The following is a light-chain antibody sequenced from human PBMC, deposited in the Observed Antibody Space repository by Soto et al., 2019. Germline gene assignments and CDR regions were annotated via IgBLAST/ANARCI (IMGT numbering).Light chain of an antibody. CDR1: QSVSTSY. CDR2: GTS. V-gene: IGKV3-20*01. J-gene: IGKJ4*01. Sequence: EIVLTQSPGTLSLSPGERATLSCRASQSVSTSYLVWYQHKPGQAPRLLIYGTSSRATGIPDRFSGSGSGTDFTLTISRLEPEDFALYYCQQYGSSPPLTFGGGTKVDIK. CDR3: QQYGSSPPLT.